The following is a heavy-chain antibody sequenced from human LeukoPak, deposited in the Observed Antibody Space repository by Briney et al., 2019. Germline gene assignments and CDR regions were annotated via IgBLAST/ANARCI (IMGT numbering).Heavy chain of an antibody. V-gene: IGHV1-46*01. CDR1: GYTFTSYY. CDR2: INPSGGST. J-gene: IGHJ4*02. Sequence: ASVKVSCKASGYTFTSYYMHWVRQAPGQGLEWMGIINPSGGSTSYAQKFQGRVTMTRDTSTSTVYMELSSLRSEDTTVYYCARITGTTGDDYWGQGTLVTVSS. CDR3: ARITGTTGDDY. D-gene: IGHD1-7*01.